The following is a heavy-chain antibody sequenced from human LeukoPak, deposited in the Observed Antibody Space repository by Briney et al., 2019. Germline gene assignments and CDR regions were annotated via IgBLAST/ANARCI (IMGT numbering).Heavy chain of an antibody. V-gene: IGHV3-23*01. CDR3: ARLVAYCSSTSCSDY. D-gene: IGHD2-2*01. CDR2: IGSSGHST. Sequence: GGSLRLSCTASGFSFSSYPMRWVRQAPGKGLEWVSSIGSSGHSTFYADSVKGRFTISRDNSKNTVFLQMNSLRAEDTAVYYCARLVAYCSSTSCSDYWGQGTLVTVSS. CDR1: GFSFSSYP. J-gene: IGHJ4*02.